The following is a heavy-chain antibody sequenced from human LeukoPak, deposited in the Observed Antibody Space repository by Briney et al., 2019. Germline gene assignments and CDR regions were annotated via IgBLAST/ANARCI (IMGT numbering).Heavy chain of an antibody. V-gene: IGHV3-53*01. Sequence: GGSLRLSCAASGFTVSSNYMSWVRQAPGKGLEWVSVIYSGGNTYYADSVKGRFTISRDNSKNTLYLQMNSLRAEDTAVYYCARAPRLGIVGVPHYFDYWGQGTLVTVSS. D-gene: IGHD1-26*01. CDR2: IYSGGNT. CDR3: ARAPRLGIVGVPHYFDY. CDR1: GFTVSSNY. J-gene: IGHJ4*02.